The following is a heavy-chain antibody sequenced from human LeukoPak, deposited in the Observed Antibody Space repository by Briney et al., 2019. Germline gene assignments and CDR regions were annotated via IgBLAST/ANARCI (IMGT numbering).Heavy chain of an antibody. CDR1: GGTFSSYA. CDR3: ARNRVATYLPRELN. V-gene: IGHV1-69*05. CDR2: IIPIFGTP. D-gene: IGHD5-12*01. Sequence: GASVKVSCKASGGTFSSYAISWVRQAPGQGLEWMGGIIPIFGTPNYAQKFQGRVTIFTDESTSTAYMELSSLRSEDTAVYYCARNRVATYLPRELNWGQGTLVTVSS. J-gene: IGHJ4*02.